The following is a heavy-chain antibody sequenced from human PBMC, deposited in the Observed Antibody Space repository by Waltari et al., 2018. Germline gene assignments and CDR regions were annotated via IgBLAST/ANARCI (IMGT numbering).Heavy chain of an antibody. CDR1: GEPLTDLS. CDR3: ATDHHRQSGYDI. D-gene: IGHD5-12*01. V-gene: IGHV1-24*01. J-gene: IGHJ4*02. Sequence: QLQLVKSGAEVQRPGASGKVSCQVSGEPLTDLSMHWVRQAPGKGLEWMGGYDPETAEIIYAQSFQGRVTMTEDTSSETAHMELSSLTSEDTAVYYCATDHHRQSGYDIWGQGTLVTVSS. CDR2: YDPETAEI.